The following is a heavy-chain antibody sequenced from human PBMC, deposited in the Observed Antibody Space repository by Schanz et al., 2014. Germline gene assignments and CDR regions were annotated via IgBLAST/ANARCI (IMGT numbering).Heavy chain of an antibody. J-gene: IGHJ3*02. Sequence: EVQLLESGGGLVQPGGSLRLSCAASGFTFSSYAMSWVRQAPGMGLEWVSAISGRDGSTYYADSVRGRFTISRDNSKNTLYLQMNSLRAEDTAVYYCARDGYSVVVISPTESFDIWGQGTMXTVSP. D-gene: IGHD2-21*01. V-gene: IGHV3-23*01. CDR2: ISGRDGST. CDR3: ARDGYSVVVISPTESFDI. CDR1: GFTFSSYA.